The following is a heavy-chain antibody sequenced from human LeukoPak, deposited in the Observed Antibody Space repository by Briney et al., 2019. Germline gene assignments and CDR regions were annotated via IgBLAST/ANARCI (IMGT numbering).Heavy chain of an antibody. CDR1: GFTFSSYA. Sequence: PGGSLRLSCAAYGFTFSSYARSWVRQAPGKGLEGVSALSGGGGSTYYADSVKGLFTISRDNSKNTLYLQLNRLRAEDTAVYYCAKGVSVGDRRPHYYYMDVWGKGTTVTVSS. V-gene: IGHV3-23*01. CDR2: LSGGGGST. J-gene: IGHJ6*03. CDR3: AKGVSVGDRRPHYYYMDV. D-gene: IGHD3-16*01.